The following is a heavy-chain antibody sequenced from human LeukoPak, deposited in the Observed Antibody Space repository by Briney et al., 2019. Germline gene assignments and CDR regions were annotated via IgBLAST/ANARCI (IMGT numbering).Heavy chain of an antibody. CDR2: IKQDGSEK. D-gene: IGHD3-10*01. V-gene: IGHV3-7*01. Sequence: GGSLRLSCAASGSTFSSYWMSWVRQAPGKGLEWVANIKQDGSEKYYVDSVKGRFTISRDNAKNSLYLQMNSLRAEDTAVYYCARETSGSYWIPEYWGQGTLVSVSS. J-gene: IGHJ4*02. CDR1: GSTFSSYW. CDR3: ARETSGSYWIPEY.